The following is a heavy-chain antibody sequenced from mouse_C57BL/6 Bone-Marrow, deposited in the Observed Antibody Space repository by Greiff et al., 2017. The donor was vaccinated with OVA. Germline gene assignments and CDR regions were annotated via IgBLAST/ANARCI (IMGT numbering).Heavy chain of an antibody. V-gene: IGHV5-9-1*02. CDR1: GFTFSSYA. Sequence: EVKLVESGEGLVKPGGSLTLSCAASGFTFSSYAMSWVRQTPERRLVWVAYFSSGGDYIYYADTVKGRFTISRDNARNTLYLQMSSLKSEDTAMYYCTRNCAFDYWGQGTTLTVSA. J-gene: IGHJ2*01. CDR2: FSSGGDYI. CDR3: TRNCAFDY. D-gene: IGHD4-1*01.